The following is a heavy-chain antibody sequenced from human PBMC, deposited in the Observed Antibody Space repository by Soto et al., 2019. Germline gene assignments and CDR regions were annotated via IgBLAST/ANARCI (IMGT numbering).Heavy chain of an antibody. CDR3: AIMPLAWRSFDP. CDR1: GYTFTSYG. D-gene: IGHD1-1*01. V-gene: IGHV1-18*01. CDR2: ISAYNGNT. J-gene: IGHJ5*02. Sequence: VASVKVSCKASGYTFTSYGISWVRQAPGQGLEWMGWISAYNGNTNYAQKLQGRVTMTTDTSTSTAYMELRSLRSDDTAVYYCAIMPLAWRSFDPRGQGTLVTVS.